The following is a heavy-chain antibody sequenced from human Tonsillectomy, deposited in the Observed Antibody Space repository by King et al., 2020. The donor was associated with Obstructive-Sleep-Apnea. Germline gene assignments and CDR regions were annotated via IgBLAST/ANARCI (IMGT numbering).Heavy chain of an antibody. CDR3: ARSPNTAALDY. D-gene: IGHD5-18*01. CDR2: ISSSSIYI. Sequence: QLVQSGGGLVKPGGSLRLSCAASGFTFSSYSMNWVRQAPGKGLEWVSSISSSSIYIYYADSGKGRFTISRDNAKNSLYLQMNSLRAADTAVYYCARSPNTAALDYWGQGTLVTVSS. V-gene: IGHV3-21*01. J-gene: IGHJ4*02. CDR1: GFTFSSYS.